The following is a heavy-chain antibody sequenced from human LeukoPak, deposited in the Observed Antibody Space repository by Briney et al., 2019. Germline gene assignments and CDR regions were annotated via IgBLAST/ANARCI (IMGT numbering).Heavy chain of an antibody. CDR1: GGSISSGGYY. CDR2: IYHSGST. V-gene: IGHV4-30-2*01. Sequence: SETLSLTCTVSGGSISSGGYYWSWIRQPPGKGLEWIGYIYHSGSTYYNPSLKSRVTISVDRSKNQFSLKLSSVTAADTAVYYCARDISVGATLYYFDYWGQGTLVTVSS. J-gene: IGHJ4*02. CDR3: ARDISVGATLYYFDY. D-gene: IGHD1-26*01.